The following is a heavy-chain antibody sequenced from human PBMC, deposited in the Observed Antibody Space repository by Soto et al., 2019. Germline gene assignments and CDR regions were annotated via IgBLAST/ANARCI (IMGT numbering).Heavy chain of an antibody. CDR2: IYFDGITT. CDR1: GFTFNTHW. J-gene: IGHJ4*02. V-gene: IGHV3-74*01. CDR3: ARGGAMGVDY. Sequence: HPWGSLRLSCTASGFTFNTHWMHFCRQSPLKWLVWVSRIYFDGITTNYADSVKGRLTVSRDNAKNTVYLHVNTLRDEDTAVYYCARGGAMGVDYWGQGTLVTVSS. D-gene: IGHD1-26*01.